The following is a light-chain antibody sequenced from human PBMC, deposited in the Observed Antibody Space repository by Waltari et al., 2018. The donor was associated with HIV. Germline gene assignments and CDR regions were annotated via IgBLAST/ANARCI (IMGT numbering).Light chain of an antibody. J-gene: IGLJ3*02. Sequence: SYELTQPPSASVSPGQTARISCSGDALPTPYVFWYQQRPGQAPVMVIYRDKERPSGIPDRFSGSSAGTTVTLTIRGVHAEDEADYYCQSADSTGTYWVFGGGTKLTVL. CDR3: QSADSTGTYWV. CDR2: RDK. V-gene: IGLV3-25*03. CDR1: ALPTPY.